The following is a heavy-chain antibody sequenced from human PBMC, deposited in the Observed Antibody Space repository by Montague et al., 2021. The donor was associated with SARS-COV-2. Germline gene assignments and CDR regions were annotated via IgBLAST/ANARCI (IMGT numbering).Heavy chain of an antibody. CDR2: ISYSATS. CDR1: GASRSTKNCY. Sequence: SETLSLTCTFSGASRSTKNCYWGWIRQPPGKGLEWIGSISYSATSYSNPSLKSRVTMSVDTSRNQLSLNLSSVTVADTAVYYCARLGITLGGVIVIRYYFDFWGQGTLVTVSS. D-gene: IGHD3-16*02. J-gene: IGHJ4*02. V-gene: IGHV4-39*01. CDR3: ARLGITLGGVIVIRYYFDF.